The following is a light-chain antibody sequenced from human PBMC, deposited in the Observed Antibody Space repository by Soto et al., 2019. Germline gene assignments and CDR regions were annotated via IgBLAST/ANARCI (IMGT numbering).Light chain of an antibody. Sequence: DIQMTQSPSSGSESVGNRVTITCRARQNINSWLAWYQQKPGTAPKLLIYGASSLKSGVPSRFSGSGSVTDFTLTSSRLQPEDFATYYCQQTDNCPLTFGGGTKIEIK. CDR1: QNINSW. J-gene: IGKJ4*01. CDR3: QQTDNCPLT. CDR2: GAS. V-gene: IGKV1-12*01.